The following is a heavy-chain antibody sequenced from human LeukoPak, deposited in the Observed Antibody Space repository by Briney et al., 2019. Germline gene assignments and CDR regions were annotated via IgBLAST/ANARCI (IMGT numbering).Heavy chain of an antibody. CDR2: ISGDKGST. D-gene: IGHD2-15*01. Sequence: ASVKVSCKASGYPFANFAISWVRQARGQGLEWVGWISGDKGSTYYAPKLQGRVTLTTDTSTSTAYMELTNLRSDDTAVYYCARGGYSDYWGQGTLVTVSS. J-gene: IGHJ4*02. V-gene: IGHV1-18*01. CDR1: GYPFANFA. CDR3: ARGGYSDY.